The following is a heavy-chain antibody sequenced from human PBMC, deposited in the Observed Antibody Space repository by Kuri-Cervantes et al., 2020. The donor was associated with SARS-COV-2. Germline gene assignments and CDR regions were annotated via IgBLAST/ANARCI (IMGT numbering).Heavy chain of an antibody. CDR2: ISGSGGST. D-gene: IGHD4-23*01. V-gene: IGHV3-23*01. CDR1: GFTFSSYA. CDR3: AKPYNYGGNSG. J-gene: IGHJ4*02. Sequence: LSLTCAASGFTFSSYAMSWVRQAPGKGLEWVSAISGSGGSTYYADSVKGRFTIPRDNSKNTLYLQMNGPRAEDTAVYYSAKPYNYGGNSGWGQGTLVTVSS.